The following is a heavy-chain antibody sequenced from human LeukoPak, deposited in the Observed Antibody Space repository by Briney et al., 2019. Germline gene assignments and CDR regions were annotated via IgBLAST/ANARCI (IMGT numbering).Heavy chain of an antibody. CDR1: GFTFSSYA. CDR3: ARKDYYGYFDY. D-gene: IGHD3-10*01. J-gene: IGHJ4*02. V-gene: IGHV3-23*01. CDR2: ISGGGGSGGST. Sequence: GGCLRLSCAASGFTFSSYAMSWVRLAPGKGLGWVSAISGGGGSGGSTYYADSVKGRFTISRDNSKNTLYLQMNSLRAEDTAVYYCARKDYYGYFDYWGQGTLVTVSS.